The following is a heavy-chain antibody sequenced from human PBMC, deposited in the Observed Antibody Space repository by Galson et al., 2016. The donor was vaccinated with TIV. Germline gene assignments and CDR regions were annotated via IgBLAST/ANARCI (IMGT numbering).Heavy chain of an antibody. CDR3: ARVRSCGGDCYYFDY. J-gene: IGHJ4*02. CDR1: GFIFNDYG. CDR2: VNWNGGNT. V-gene: IGHV3-20*01. Sequence: SLRLSCAASGFIFNDYGMSWVRQAPGKGLEWVSSVNWNGGNTNYADSVKGRFTISRDNDKNSLYLQMNSLRAEDTALYHCARVRSCGGDCYYFDYWGQGSLVTVSS. D-gene: IGHD2-21*02.